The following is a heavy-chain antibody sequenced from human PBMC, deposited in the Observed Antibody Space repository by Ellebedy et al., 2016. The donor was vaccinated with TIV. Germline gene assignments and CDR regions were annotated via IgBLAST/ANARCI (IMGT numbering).Heavy chain of an antibody. J-gene: IGHJ4*02. D-gene: IGHD3-10*01. CDR1: GYTFTSYY. V-gene: IGHV1-69*02. CDR3: ARYGSGSYYPPFDY. CDR2: IIPILGIA. Sequence: SVKVSCXASGYTFTSYYMHWVRQAPGQGLEWMGRIIPILGIANYAQKFQGRVTITADKSTSTAYMELSSLRSEDTAVYYCARYGSGSYYPPFDYWGQGTLVTVSS.